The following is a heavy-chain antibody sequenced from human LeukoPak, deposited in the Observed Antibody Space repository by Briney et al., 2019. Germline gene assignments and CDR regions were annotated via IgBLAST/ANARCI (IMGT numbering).Heavy chain of an antibody. J-gene: IGHJ4*02. CDR3: ARRREGTTGTTSTLYFDY. CDR1: GYTFTGYY. CDR2: INPNSGGT. V-gene: IGHV1-2*06. D-gene: IGHD1-1*01. Sequence: GASVKVSCKASGYTFTGYYMHWVRQAPGRGLEWMGRINPNSGGTNYAQKFPGRVTMTRETSISTAYMKLSRLRSDDTAVYYCARRREGTTGTTSTLYFDYWGQGTLVAVSS.